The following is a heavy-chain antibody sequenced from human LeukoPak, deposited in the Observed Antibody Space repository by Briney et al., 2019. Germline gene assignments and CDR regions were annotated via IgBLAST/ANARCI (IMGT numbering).Heavy chain of an antibody. J-gene: IGHJ6*02. CDR2: ISGDGGST. V-gene: IGHV3-43*02. D-gene: IGHD3-10*02. CDR1: GFTFDNSA. Sequence: GGSLRLSCVASGFTFDNSAMHWVRQAPGKGLEWVSLISGDGGSTYYADSVMGRFTISRDNSRNSLYLQMNSLRTEDTALYYCAKDMFYYYYYYGMDVWGQGTTVTVSS. CDR3: AKDMFYYYYYYGMDV.